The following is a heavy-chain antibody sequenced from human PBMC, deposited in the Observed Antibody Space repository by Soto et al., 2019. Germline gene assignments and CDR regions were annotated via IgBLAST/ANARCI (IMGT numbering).Heavy chain of an antibody. CDR3: AREERDYLDSSGSLDY. CDR1: GGSISSSSYY. CDR2: IYYSGST. D-gene: IGHD3-22*01. Sequence: SETLSLTCTVSGGSISSSSYYWGWIRQPPGKGLEWIGSIYYSGSTYYNPSLKSRATISVDTSKNQFSLKLSSVTAADTAVYYCAREERDYLDSSGSLDYWGQGTLVT. J-gene: IGHJ4*02. V-gene: IGHV4-39*07.